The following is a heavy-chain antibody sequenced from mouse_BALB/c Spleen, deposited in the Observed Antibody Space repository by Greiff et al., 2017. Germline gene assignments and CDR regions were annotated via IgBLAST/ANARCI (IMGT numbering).Heavy chain of an antibody. D-gene: IGHD2-14*01. CDR1: GFNIKDYY. Sequence: VQLQQSGAELVRSGASVKLSCTASGFNIKDYYMHWVKQRPEQGLEWIGWIDPENGDTEYAPKFQGKATMTADTSSNTAYLQLSSLTSEDTAVYYCDGGVLAGDWGQGTLVTVSA. V-gene: IGHV14-4*02. J-gene: IGHJ3*01. CDR3: DGGVLAGD. CDR2: IDPENGDT.